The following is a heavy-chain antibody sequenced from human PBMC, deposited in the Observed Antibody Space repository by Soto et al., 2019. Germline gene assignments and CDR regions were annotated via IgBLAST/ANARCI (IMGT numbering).Heavy chain of an antibody. CDR2: IYYAGTT. J-gene: IGHJ4*02. CDR3: ARLGGYYQALDS. Sequence: SETLSLTCPVSGCSLSGDYWSWTRQPPGKGLEWIGYIYYAGTTTYNPSLKSRVTISLDTSKNQFSLKLNSVTAADTAVYYCARLGGYYQALDSWGQGTLVTVSS. CDR1: GCSLSGDY. D-gene: IGHD3-22*01. V-gene: IGHV4-59*08.